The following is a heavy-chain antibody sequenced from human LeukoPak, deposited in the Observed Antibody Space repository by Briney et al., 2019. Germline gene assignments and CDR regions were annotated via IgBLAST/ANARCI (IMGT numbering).Heavy chain of an antibody. CDR3: ARDILATSIAAPYY. D-gene: IGHD6-13*01. J-gene: IGHJ4*02. Sequence: SETLSLTCGVYGGSFSANYWSWIRQPPGKGLEWIGSIFYSGRTYYNPSLKSRFTMSVDTSKNQFSLRLSSVNAADAAVYYCARDILATSIAAPYYWGQGTLVTVSS. CDR1: GGSFSANY. CDR2: IFYSGRT. V-gene: IGHV4-34*12.